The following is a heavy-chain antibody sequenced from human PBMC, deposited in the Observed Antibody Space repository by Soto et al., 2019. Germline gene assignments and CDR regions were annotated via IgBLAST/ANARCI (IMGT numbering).Heavy chain of an antibody. CDR1: GFTFSSYG. J-gene: IGHJ4*02. Sequence: GSLRLSCAASGFTFSSYGMHWVRQAPGKGLEWVAVIWYDGSNKYYADSVKGRFTISRDNSKNTLYLQMNSLRAEDTAVYYCARDPAVEMATIQTFDYWGQGTLVTVSS. D-gene: IGHD5-12*01. V-gene: IGHV3-33*01. CDR3: ARDPAVEMATIQTFDY. CDR2: IWYDGSNK.